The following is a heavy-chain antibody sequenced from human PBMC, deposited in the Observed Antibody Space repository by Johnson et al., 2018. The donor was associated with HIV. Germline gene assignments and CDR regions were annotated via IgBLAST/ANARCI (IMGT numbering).Heavy chain of an antibody. CDR2: IRSKAYGGTT. V-gene: IGHV3-49*04. CDR1: GFTFGDYA. J-gene: IGHJ3*02. Sequence: VQLVESGGGLVQPGRSLRLSCTASGFTFGDYAMSWVRQAPGKGLEWVGFIRSKAYGGTTEYAASVKGRFTISRDDSKNTLYLQMNSLRAEDTAVYYCARDRGGYSYGYDSDAFDIWGQGTMVTVSS. D-gene: IGHD5-18*01. CDR3: ARDRGGYSYGYDSDAFDI.